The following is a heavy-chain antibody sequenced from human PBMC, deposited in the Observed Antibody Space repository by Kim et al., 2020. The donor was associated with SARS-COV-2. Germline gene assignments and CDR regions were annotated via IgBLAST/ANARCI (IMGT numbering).Heavy chain of an antibody. Sequence: NSGGRGYADSVQGRFTISRDNAKNSLYLQRNSLRAEVTALYYCAKGYLFDYWGQGTLVPVSS. D-gene: IGHD3-9*01. V-gene: IGHV3-9*01. J-gene: IGHJ4*02. CDR2: NSGGR. CDR3: AKGYLFDY.